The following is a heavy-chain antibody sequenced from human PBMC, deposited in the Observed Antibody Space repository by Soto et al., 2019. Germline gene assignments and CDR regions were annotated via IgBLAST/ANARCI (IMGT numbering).Heavy chain of an antibody. CDR2: IYSGGTT. Sequence: EVQLVESGGGLIQPGGSLRLSCAASGFTVSNNYMSWVRQAPGKGLEWVSVIYSGGTTYYSDSVKGRFTISRDNSKNTLYLQMNSRRAEDTAVYSCARDGGSSGVDYWGQGTLVTVSS. J-gene: IGHJ4*02. V-gene: IGHV3-53*01. CDR3: ARDGGSSGVDY. CDR1: GFTVSNNY. D-gene: IGHD6-19*01.